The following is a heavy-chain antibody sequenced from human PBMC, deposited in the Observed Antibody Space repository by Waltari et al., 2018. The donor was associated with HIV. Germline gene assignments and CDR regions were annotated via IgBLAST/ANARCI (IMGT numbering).Heavy chain of an antibody. D-gene: IGHD3-22*01. V-gene: IGHV4-34*01. Sequence: QVQLQQWGARLLKPSETLSLTCAVYGGSFSGYYWSWIRQPPGKGLEWIGEINHSGSTNFNPSLKGRVTISVDTSKNQFSLKLSSVTAADTAVYYCARRRVYYYDSSGYTKDYWGQGTLVTVSS. CDR1: GGSFSGYY. CDR2: INHSGST. CDR3: ARRRVYYYDSSGYTKDY. J-gene: IGHJ4*02.